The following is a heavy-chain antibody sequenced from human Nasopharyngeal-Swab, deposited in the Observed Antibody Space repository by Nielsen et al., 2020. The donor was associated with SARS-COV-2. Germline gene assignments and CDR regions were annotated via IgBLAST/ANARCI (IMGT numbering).Heavy chain of an antibody. CDR3: ARVRRLRRGGYYFDY. D-gene: IGHD3-10*01. J-gene: IGHJ4*02. Sequence: SETLSLTCAVYGGSFSGYYWSWIRQPPGKGLEWIGEINHSGSTTYNPSLKSRVTISVDTSKNQFSLKLSSVTAADTAVYYCARVRRLRRGGYYFDYWGQGTLVTVSS. CDR2: INHSGST. V-gene: IGHV4-34*01. CDR1: GGSFSGYY.